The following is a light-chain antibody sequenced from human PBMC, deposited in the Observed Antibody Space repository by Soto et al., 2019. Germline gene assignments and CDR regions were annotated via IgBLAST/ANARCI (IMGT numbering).Light chain of an antibody. CDR1: SSNIGSYP. V-gene: IGLV1-44*01. CDR2: STD. J-gene: IGLJ3*02. Sequence: QSVLSHPPSASCTPGARVTISCSGSSSNIGSYPVNWYQQLPGTAPKLLIYSTDQRPSGVPDRFSGSKSGTSASLAISALQSDDEADYYCAAWDDSLNGWVFGGGTQLTVL. CDR3: AAWDDSLNGWV.